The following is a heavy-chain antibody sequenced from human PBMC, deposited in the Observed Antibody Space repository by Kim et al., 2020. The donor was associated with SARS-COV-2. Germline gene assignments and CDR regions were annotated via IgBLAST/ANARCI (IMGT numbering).Heavy chain of an antibody. J-gene: IGHJ6*03. V-gene: IGHV1-2*06. Sequence: ASVKVSCKASGYTFTGYYMHWVRQAPGQGLEWMGRINPNSGGTNYAQKFQGRVTMTRDTSISTAYMELSRLRSDDTAVYYCARVLSGADTAMVYYYYMDVWGKGTTVTVSS. D-gene: IGHD5-18*01. CDR2: INPNSGGT. CDR3: ARVLSGADTAMVYYYYMDV. CDR1: GYTFTGYY.